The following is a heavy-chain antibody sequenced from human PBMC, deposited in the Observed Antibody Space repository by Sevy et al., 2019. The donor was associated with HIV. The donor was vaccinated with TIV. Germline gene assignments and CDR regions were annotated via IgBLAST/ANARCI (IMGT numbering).Heavy chain of an antibody. CDR1: GFTFDDYA. V-gene: IGHV3-43D*03. Sequence: GGSLRLSCAASGFTFDDYAMHWVRQAPGKGLEWVSLISWDGGSTYYADSVKGRYTISRDNSKNSLYLQMNSLRAEDTALFYCAKGTAGEGPMGAYYFDYWGQGTLVTVSS. CDR2: ISWDGGST. CDR3: AKGTAGEGPMGAYYFDY. D-gene: IGHD1-26*01. J-gene: IGHJ4*02.